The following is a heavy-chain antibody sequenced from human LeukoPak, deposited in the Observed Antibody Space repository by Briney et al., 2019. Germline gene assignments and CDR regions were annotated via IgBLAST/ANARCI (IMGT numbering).Heavy chain of an antibody. V-gene: IGHV4-34*01. CDR2: INHSGST. CDR1: GGSSSGYY. J-gene: IGHJ4*02. CDR3: ARALSGVLMVYATYFDY. Sequence: SETLSLTCAVYGGSSSGYYWSWIRQPPGKGLEWIGEINHSGSTNYNPSLKSRVTISVDTSKNQFSLKLSSVTAADTAVYYCARALSGVLMVYATYFDYWGQGTLVTVSS. D-gene: IGHD2-8*01.